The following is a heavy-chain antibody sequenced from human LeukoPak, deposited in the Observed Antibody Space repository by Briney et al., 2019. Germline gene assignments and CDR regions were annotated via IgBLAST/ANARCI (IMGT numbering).Heavy chain of an antibody. CDR2: IYYSGST. CDR1: GGSTSSYY. D-gene: IGHD1-26*01. Sequence: SETLSLTCSVSGGSTSSYYWSWIRQPPGKQLEWIGYIYYSGSTNYNPSLKSRVTISIDTSKNQFSLKLSSVTAADTAVYYCAREPEQEWELHFDYWGQGTLVTVSS. CDR3: AREPEQEWELHFDY. V-gene: IGHV4-59*01. J-gene: IGHJ4*02.